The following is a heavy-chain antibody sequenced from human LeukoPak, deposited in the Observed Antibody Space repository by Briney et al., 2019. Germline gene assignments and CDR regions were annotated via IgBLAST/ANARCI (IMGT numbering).Heavy chain of an antibody. CDR2: INQDGSEK. CDR3: ADGTTPDY. Sequence: GGSLRLSCAASGFTFSAYWMSWVRQAPGRGLEWVASINQDGSEKYYVDSVKGRFTISRDNAKNSLYLQMNSLRPEDTAVYYCADGTTPDYWGQEPWSPSP. J-gene: IGHJ4*01. V-gene: IGHV3-7*01. CDR1: GFTFSAYW. D-gene: IGHD1-7*01.